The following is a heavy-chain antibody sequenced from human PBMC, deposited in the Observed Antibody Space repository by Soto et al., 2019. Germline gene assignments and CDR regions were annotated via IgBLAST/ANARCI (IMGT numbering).Heavy chain of an antibody. CDR1: GYSFASYW. CDR2: IYPGDSET. V-gene: IGHV5-51*01. CDR3: ARQSGGGVITDFDY. D-gene: IGHD3-10*01. J-gene: IGHJ4*02. Sequence: GESLKISCNGSGYSFASYWISWVRQMPWKGLEWMGIIYPGDSETRYSPSFQGQVSISADKSINTAYLQWSSLKASDTAMYYCARQSGGGVITDFDYWGQGTLVIVSS.